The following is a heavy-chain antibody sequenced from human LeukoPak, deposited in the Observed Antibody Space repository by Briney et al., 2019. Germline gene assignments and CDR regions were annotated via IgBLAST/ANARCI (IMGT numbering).Heavy chain of an antibody. CDR3: ARERLLELRLNWFDP. D-gene: IGHD1-7*01. J-gene: IGHJ5*02. V-gene: IGHV4-4*07. CDR2: IYTSGST. CDR1: GGSISSYY. Sequence: SETLSLTCTVSGGSISSYYWSWIRQPAGKGLEWIGRIYTSGSTNYNPSLKSRVTMSVDTSKNQFSLKLSSVTAADTAVYYCARERLLELRLNWFDPWGQGTLVTVSS.